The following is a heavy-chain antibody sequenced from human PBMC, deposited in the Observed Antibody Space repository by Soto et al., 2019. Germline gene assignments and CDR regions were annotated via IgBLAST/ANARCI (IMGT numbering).Heavy chain of an antibody. CDR2: IWYDGSNK. CDR3: ARHIGHCSTTNCPMSYMDV. CDR1: GFTFRSYG. Sequence: QVQLVESGGGVVQPGKSLRLSCAASGFTFRSYGMHWVRQAPGKGLEWVAIIWYDGSNKYYADSVKGRFTISRDNSKDTLFLQINSLRAEDTAVYYCARHIGHCSTTNCPMSYMDVWGKGTTVTVSS. D-gene: IGHD2-2*01. V-gene: IGHV3-33*01. J-gene: IGHJ6*03.